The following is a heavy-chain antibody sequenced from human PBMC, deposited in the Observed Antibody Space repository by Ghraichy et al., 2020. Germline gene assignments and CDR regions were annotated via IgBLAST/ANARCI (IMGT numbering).Heavy chain of an antibody. CDR3: ARDSGYYDSGGYYYVASDAFDF. V-gene: IGHV3-30*04. D-gene: IGHD3-22*01. CDR1: GFTFRSYA. Sequence: LSLTCAASGFTFRSYAMHWVRQAPGKGLEWVAVISDDGSNKFYADSVKGRFSISRDNSKNTLYLQMNSLRAEDTAVFYCARDSGYYDSGGYYYVASDAFDFWGHGTMVTVSS. J-gene: IGHJ3*01. CDR2: ISDDGSNK.